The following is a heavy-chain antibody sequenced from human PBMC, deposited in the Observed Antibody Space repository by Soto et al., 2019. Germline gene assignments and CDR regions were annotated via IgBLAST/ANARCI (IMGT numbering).Heavy chain of an antibody. V-gene: IGHV4-39*01. CDR3: ARNWNLALVPAAYFDS. Sequence: SETLTLTCTFSSFSVLSSIYCWAWIRQPPGKGLEWVGTVYYTGTTYYNPSLQSRVTISIDTSKNQFSLNLNSVTAADTAVYYCARNWNLALVPAAYFDSWGQGTLVTVSS. CDR2: VYYTGTT. D-gene: IGHD2-2*01. CDR1: SFSVLSSIYC. J-gene: IGHJ4*02.